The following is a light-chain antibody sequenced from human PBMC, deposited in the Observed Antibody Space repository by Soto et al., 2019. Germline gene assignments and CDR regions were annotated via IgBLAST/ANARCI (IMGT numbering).Light chain of an antibody. J-gene: IGKJ2*01. Sequence: ETVMTQSPATLSVSPGERATLSCRASQTVRSNLAWYQQKPGQAPSLLIYSASTRATGIPARFSGSGSGTDFTLTITSLQSEDCAVYYCQNYDNWPPYTFGQGTKLEIK. CDR2: SAS. V-gene: IGKV3-15*01. CDR3: QNYDNWPPYT. CDR1: QTVRSN.